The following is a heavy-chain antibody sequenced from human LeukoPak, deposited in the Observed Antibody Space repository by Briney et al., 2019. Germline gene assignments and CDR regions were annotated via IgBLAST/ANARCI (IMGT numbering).Heavy chain of an antibody. CDR1: GFTFSSYW. V-gene: IGHV3-7*03. CDR2: MKQDGGEK. CDR3: AKDRAYGYESFDI. D-gene: IGHD4-17*01. J-gene: IGHJ3*02. Sequence: GGSLRLSCVASGFTFSSYWMSWVRQAPGKGLEWVANMKQDGGEKYYADSVRGRFTISRDNSKNSLYLQMNSLRAEDTALYYCAKDRAYGYESFDIWGQGTMVTVSS.